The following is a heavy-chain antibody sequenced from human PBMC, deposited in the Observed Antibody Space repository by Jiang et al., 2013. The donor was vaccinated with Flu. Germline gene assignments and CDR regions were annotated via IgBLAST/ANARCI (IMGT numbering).Heavy chain of an antibody. CDR1: GGTFSSYA. CDR2: IIPILGIA. Sequence: EVKKPGSSVKVSCKASGGTFSSYAISWVRQAPGQGLEWMGGIIPILGIANYAQKFQGRVTITADKSTSTAYMELSSLRSEDTAVYYCARGGYCSGGSCYDYWGQGTLVTVSS. V-gene: IGHV1-69*04. CDR3: ARGGYCSGGSCYDY. D-gene: IGHD2-15*01. J-gene: IGHJ4*02.